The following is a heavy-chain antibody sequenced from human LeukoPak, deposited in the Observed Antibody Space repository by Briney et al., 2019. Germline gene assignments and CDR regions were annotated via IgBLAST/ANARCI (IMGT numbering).Heavy chain of an antibody. CDR3: ARRAGAYSHPYDY. CDR1: GYTFTSYG. CDR2: ISAYNGNT. Sequence: GASVKVSCKASGYTFTSYGISWVRQAPGQGLEWMGWISAYNGNTKYAQKFQGRVTMTTDTSTSTGYMELRSLRSDDTAVYYCARRAGAYSHPYDYWGQGTLVTVSS. V-gene: IGHV1-18*01. J-gene: IGHJ4*02. D-gene: IGHD4/OR15-4a*01.